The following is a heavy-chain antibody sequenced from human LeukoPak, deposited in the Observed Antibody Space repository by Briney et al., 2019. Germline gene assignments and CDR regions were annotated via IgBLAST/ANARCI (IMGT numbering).Heavy chain of an antibody. CDR2: IKQDGSEK. D-gene: IGHD6-13*01. J-gene: IGHJ4*02. CDR3: ASSSLRGGIAAARLDY. V-gene: IGHV3-7*01. Sequence: PGGSLRLSCAASGFTFSSYWMSWVRQAPGKGLEWVANIKQDGSEKYYVDSVKGRFTISRDNAKNSLYLQMNSLRAEDTAVYYCASSSLRGGIAAARLDYWGQGTLVTVSS. CDR1: GFTFSSYW.